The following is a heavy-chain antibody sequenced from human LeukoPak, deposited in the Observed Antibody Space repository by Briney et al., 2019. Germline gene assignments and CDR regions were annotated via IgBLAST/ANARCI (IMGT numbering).Heavy chain of an antibody. CDR2: ISYDGSNK. CDR1: GFTFSSYG. Sequence: GGSLRLSCAASGFTFSSYGMHWVRQAPGKGLEWVAVISYDGSNKYYADSVKGRFTISRDNSKNTLYLQMNSLRAEDTAVYYCAKAEIVGATDYWGQGTLVTVSS. V-gene: IGHV3-30*18. CDR3: AKAEIVGATDY. D-gene: IGHD1-26*01. J-gene: IGHJ4*02.